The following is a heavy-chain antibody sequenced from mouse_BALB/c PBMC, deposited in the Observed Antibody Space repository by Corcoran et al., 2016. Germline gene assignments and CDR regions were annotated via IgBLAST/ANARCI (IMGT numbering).Heavy chain of an antibody. V-gene: IGHV9-1*02. Sequence: QIQLVQSRPELKKPGETVKISCKASGYTFTNYGMNWVKQAPGKDLKWMGWINTYTGEPTYADDFKGRFAFSLETSASTAYLQINNLKNEDMATYFCTREPYAMDYWGQGTSVTVSS. J-gene: IGHJ4*01. CDR3: TREPYAMDY. CDR2: INTYTGEP. CDR1: GYTFTNYG.